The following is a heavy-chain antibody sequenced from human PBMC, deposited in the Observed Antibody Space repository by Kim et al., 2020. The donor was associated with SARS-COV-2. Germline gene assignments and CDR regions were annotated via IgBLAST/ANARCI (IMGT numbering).Heavy chain of an antibody. V-gene: IGHV4-34*01. J-gene: IGHJ5*02. CDR3: ARGGMTTVTQGDWFDP. Sequence: SLKSRVTISVDTSKNQFSLKLSSVTAADTAVYYCARGGMTTVTQGDWFDPLGQGTLVTVSS. D-gene: IGHD4-17*01.